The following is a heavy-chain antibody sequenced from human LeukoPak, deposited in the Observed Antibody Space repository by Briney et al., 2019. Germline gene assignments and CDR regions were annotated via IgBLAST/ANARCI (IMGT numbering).Heavy chain of an antibody. CDR1: GFTFSSYG. J-gene: IGHJ4*02. CDR2: IRYDGSNK. Sequence: GGSLRLSCAASGFTFSSYGMHWVRQAPGKGLEWVAFIRYDGSNKYYADSVKGRFTISRDNSKNTLYLQMNSLRAEDTAVYYCAKEADYYDSSGPHDYWGQGTLVTVSS. CDR3: AKEADYYDSSGPHDY. D-gene: IGHD3-22*01. V-gene: IGHV3-30*02.